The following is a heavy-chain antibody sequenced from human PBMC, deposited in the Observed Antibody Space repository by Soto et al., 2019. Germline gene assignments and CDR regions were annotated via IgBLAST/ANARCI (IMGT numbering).Heavy chain of an antibody. Sequence: GESLKISCKGSGYSFTSYWIGWVRQMPGKGLEWMGIIYPGDSDTRYSPSFQGQVTISADKSISTAYLQWSSLKASDTAMYYCARQDYYDSSGSIPLYYYYGMDVWGQGTTVTVSS. J-gene: IGHJ6*02. CDR2: IYPGDSDT. CDR1: GYSFTSYW. CDR3: ARQDYYDSSGSIPLYYYYGMDV. V-gene: IGHV5-51*01. D-gene: IGHD3-22*01.